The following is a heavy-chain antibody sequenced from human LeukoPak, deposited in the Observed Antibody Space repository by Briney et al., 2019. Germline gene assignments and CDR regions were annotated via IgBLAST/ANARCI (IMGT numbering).Heavy chain of an antibody. CDR3: ARHMVRIEEAYCGGDCYSGFDY. Sequence: SETLSLTCTVSGGSISSGGYYWSWIRQHPGKGLEWIGYIYYSGSTYYNPSLKSRVTISVDTSKNQFSLKLSSVTAADTAVYYCARHMVRIEEAYCGGDCYSGFDYWGQGTLVTVSS. D-gene: IGHD2-21*02. V-gene: IGHV4-31*03. J-gene: IGHJ4*02. CDR1: GGSISSGGYY. CDR2: IYYSGST.